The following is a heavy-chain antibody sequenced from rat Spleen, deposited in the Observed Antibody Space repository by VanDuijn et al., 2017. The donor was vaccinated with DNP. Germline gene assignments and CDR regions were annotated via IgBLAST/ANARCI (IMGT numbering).Heavy chain of an antibody. V-gene: IGHV5-17*01. CDR2: IIYDGSTT. D-gene: IGHD1-6*01. Sequence: EVQLVESGGGLVQPGRSLKVSCADSGFTFSDYAMAWVRQSPKKALEWVATIIYDGSTTYYRDSVKGRFTISRDNAKSTLYLQMDSLRSEDTATYYGATLNIVYSTDYYSFDYWGQGVMVTVSS. J-gene: IGHJ2*01. CDR1: GFTFSDYA. CDR3: ATLNIVYSTDYYSFDY.